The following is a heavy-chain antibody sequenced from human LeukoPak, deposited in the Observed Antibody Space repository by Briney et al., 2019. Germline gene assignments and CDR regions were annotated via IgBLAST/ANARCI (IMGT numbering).Heavy chain of an antibody. D-gene: IGHD6-13*01. CDR2: ISYDGYDK. V-gene: IGHV3-30-3*01. J-gene: IGHJ4*02. CDR1: GFTFNDYA. CDR3: ARDFFPIVDSSWYEIGY. Sequence: PGRSLRLSCAAPGFTFNDYAMYWVRQTPGKGLEWVTLISYDGYDKSYADSVRGRFTISRDNSKNTLYLQMDSLRSEDTAVYYCARDFFPIVDSSWYEIGYWGQGTLVTVSS.